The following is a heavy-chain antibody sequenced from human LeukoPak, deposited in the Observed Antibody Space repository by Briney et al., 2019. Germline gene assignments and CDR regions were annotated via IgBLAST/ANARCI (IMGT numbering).Heavy chain of an antibody. J-gene: IGHJ3*02. D-gene: IGHD3-16*02. CDR2: ISGSGGST. CDR1: GFTFSSYA. Sequence: GGSLRLSCAASGFTFSSYAVSWVRQAPGKGLEWVSAISGSGGSTYYADSVKGRFTISRDNSKNTLYLQMNSLRAEDTAVYYCAKSGDGSYDYVWGSYRYAFDIWGQGTMVTVSS. V-gene: IGHV3-23*01. CDR3: AKSGDGSYDYVWGSYRYAFDI.